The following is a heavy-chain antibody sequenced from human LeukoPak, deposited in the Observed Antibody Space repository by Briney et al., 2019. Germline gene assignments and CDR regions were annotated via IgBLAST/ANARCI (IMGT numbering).Heavy chain of an antibody. CDR3: ARVVAATAHDAFDI. CDR2: IYYSGST. J-gene: IGHJ3*02. V-gene: IGHV4-34*01. Sequence: PSETLSLTCAVYGGSFSGYYWSWIRQPPGKGLEWIGSIYYSGSTYYNPSLKSRVTISVDTSKNQFSLKLSSVTAADTAVYYCARVVAATAHDAFDIWGQGTMVTVSS. CDR1: GGSFSGYY. D-gene: IGHD2-15*01.